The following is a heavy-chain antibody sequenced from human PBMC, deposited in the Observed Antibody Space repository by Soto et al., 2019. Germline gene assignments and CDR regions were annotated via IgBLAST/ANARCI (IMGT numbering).Heavy chain of an antibody. Sequence: QVHLVQSGPEVRKPGTSVKVSCKASGLTFSSSAVQWVRQARGQRLEWIGWIVVGSGSTKYAQKFQERVTXTXDXXTSTAYMELSSLRSEDTAVYYCAAPPNADAYNYDSWGQGTLVTVSS. J-gene: IGHJ5*01. CDR3: AAPPNADAYNYDS. CDR2: IVVGSGST. V-gene: IGHV1-58*01. CDR1: GLTFSSSA. D-gene: IGHD1-1*01.